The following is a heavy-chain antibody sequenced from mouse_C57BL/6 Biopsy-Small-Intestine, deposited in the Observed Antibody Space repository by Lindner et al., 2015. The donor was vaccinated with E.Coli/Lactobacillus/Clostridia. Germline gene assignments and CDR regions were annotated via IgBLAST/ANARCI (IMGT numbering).Heavy chain of an antibody. J-gene: IGHJ3*01. CDR2: INAQNGNT. V-gene: IGHV1S20*02. CDR3: ARDRHVGYCSGGSCYAGLDP. CDR1: GYSFSTYG. D-gene: IGHD1-1*01. Sequence: SVKVSCKASGYSFSTYGMNWVRLAPGQGLEWMGWINAQNGNTKSAQKFQGRLTMTTDTSTNTAHLELSGLTSDDTAVYFCARDRHVGYCSGGSCYAGLDPWGQGTQV.